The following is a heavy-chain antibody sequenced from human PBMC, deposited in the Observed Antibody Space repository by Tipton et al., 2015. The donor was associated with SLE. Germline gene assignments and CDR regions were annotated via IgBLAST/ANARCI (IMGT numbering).Heavy chain of an antibody. V-gene: IGHV3-23*01. CDR1: GFTFSSYA. CDR2: ISGSGGST. CDR3: AKEGYYGSGTRDAFDI. Sequence: GSLRLSCAASGFTFSSYAMSWVRQAPGKGLEWVSAISGSGGSTYYADSVKGRFTISRDNSKNTLHLQMNSLRAEDTAVYYCAKEGYYGSGTRDAFDIWGQGTMVTVSS. J-gene: IGHJ3*02. D-gene: IGHD3-10*01.